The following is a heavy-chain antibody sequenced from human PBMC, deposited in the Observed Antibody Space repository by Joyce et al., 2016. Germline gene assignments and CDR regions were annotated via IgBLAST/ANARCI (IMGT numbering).Heavy chain of an antibody. CDR1: GLSFSYHT. D-gene: IGHD2-15*01. V-gene: IGHV3-7*03. CDR2: LKEDGSEI. Sequence: EVQVVESGGGLVQPGGSLRLSCAASGLSFSYHTMSWVRQAPGKGLECVASLKEDGSEIHYVDSVKGRFTISRDNAKISLYLQMNSLRVEDTAVYYCARGGMHYFDYWGQGTLVTVSS. J-gene: IGHJ4*02. CDR3: ARGGMHYFDY.